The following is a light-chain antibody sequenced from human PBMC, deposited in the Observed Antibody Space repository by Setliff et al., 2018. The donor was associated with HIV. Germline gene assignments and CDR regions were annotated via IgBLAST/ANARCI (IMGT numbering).Light chain of an antibody. J-gene: IGLJ1*01. CDR1: SSDVGGYNY. Sequence: QSVLTQPRSVSGSPGQSVTISCTGTSSDVGGYNYVSWYQQHPGKAPKLMIYEVTNRPSGISNRFSGSKSGNTASLTISGLQAEDEADYYCSSYTIRNTLLFGTGTKVTVL. V-gene: IGLV2-14*01. CDR3: SSYTIRNTLL. CDR2: EVT.